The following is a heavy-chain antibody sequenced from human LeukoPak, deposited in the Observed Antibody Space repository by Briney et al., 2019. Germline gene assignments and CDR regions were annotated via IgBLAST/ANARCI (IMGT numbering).Heavy chain of an antibody. Sequence: PSETLSLTCAVSGVSISSYYWNWMRQSPGKGLEWIGYGHYSGATNYNPSLKSRVTISVDTSKNQFSLKLSSVTAADTAVYYCAREDSSGYFPDYWGQGTLVTVSS. D-gene: IGHD3-22*01. V-gene: IGHV4-59*01. CDR1: GVSISSYY. J-gene: IGHJ4*02. CDR3: AREDSSGYFPDY. CDR2: GHYSGAT.